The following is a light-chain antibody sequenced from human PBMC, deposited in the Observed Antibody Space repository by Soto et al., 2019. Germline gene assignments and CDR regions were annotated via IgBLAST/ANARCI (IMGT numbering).Light chain of an antibody. V-gene: IGKV3-15*01. CDR3: QQCYNWPLT. Sequence: EIVMTQSPATLSVARGERATLSCRASQSVSSSLAWYQQKPGQAPRLLIYGASTRATGVPARFSGSGSGTEFALTISSLQSEDFAVYYCQQCYNWPLTFGGGTKVEIK. J-gene: IGKJ4*01. CDR2: GAS. CDR1: QSVSSS.